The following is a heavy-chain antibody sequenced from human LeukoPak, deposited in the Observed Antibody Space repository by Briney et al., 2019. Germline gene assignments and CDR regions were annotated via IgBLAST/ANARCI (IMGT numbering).Heavy chain of an antibody. D-gene: IGHD5-18*01. CDR2: ITYNSGTI. J-gene: IGHJ4*02. CDR3: ARDSGYSYADDY. V-gene: IGHV3-48*02. Sequence: GGSLRLSCAASGFTFRSYAMQWVRQAPGKGLEWVSYITYNSGTIFYADSVKGRFTISRDNAKDSLYLQMRSLRDEDTAVYYCARDSGYSYADDYWGQGTLVTVSS. CDR1: GFTFRSYA.